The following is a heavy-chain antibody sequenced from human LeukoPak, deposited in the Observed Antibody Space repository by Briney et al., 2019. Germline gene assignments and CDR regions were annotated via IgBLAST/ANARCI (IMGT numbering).Heavy chain of an antibody. CDR1: GFTFNSYA. Sequence: GSRRLSCAASGFTFNSYAMGWVRQAPGKGLEWVSAINGNDESTHYADSVKGRFTISRDNSKNTLFLQMNSLRAEDTAVYYCVKGPSASVWSYTDYCGQGPLVPVSS. D-gene: IGHD3-16*01. V-gene: IGHV3-23*01. CDR2: INGNDEST. J-gene: IGHJ4*02. CDR3: VKGPSASVWSYTDY.